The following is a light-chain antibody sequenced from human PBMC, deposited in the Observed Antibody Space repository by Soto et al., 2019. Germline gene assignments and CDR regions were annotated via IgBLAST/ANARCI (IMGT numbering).Light chain of an antibody. CDR3: QQYSSSRT. J-gene: IGKJ1*01. CDR2: QTS. Sequence: EIVLTQSPATLSSFPGDRVTLSCRASQYINTRLAWYQHRPGQAPRLLIYQTSLRAAGIPDRFSGSGSETDFTLTITRLEPEDFAVYYCQQYSSSRTFGQGTKVDIK. V-gene: IGKV3-20*01. CDR1: QYINTR.